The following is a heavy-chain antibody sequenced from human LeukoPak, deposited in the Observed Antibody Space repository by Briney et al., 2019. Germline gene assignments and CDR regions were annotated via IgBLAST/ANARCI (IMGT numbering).Heavy chain of an antibody. CDR3: ATKLRGYSGYDSYWYFDL. Sequence: ASVKVSCKVSGYTLTELSMHWVRQPPGKGLEWMGGFDPEDGETIYARKFQGRVTMTEDTSTDTAYMELSSLRSEDTAVYYCATKLRGYSGYDSYWYFDLWGRGTLVTVSS. V-gene: IGHV1-24*01. D-gene: IGHD5-12*01. J-gene: IGHJ2*01. CDR1: GYTLTELS. CDR2: FDPEDGET.